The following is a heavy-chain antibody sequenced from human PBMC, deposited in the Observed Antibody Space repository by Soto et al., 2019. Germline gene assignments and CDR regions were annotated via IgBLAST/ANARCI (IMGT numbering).Heavy chain of an antibody. J-gene: IGHJ4*02. Sequence: SETLSLTCAVSGGSISSSNWWSWVRQPPGKGLEWIGEIYHSGSTNYNPSLKSRDTISVDKSKNQFSLKLSSVTAADTAVYYCAGRGIQLWSAPEMATIDYWGQGTLVTVSS. CDR1: GGSISSSNW. D-gene: IGHD5-18*01. V-gene: IGHV4-4*02. CDR2: IYHSGST. CDR3: AGRGIQLWSAPEMATIDY.